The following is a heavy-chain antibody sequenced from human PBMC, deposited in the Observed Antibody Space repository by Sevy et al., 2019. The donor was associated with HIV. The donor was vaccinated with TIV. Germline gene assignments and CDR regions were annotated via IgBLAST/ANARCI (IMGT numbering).Heavy chain of an antibody. D-gene: IGHD2-2*01. V-gene: IGHV3-21*01. CDR1: GFTFSSYS. CDR3: ARDEEDIVVVPAANPTYYYYGMDV. Sequence: GGSLRLSCAASGFTFSSYSMNWVRQAPGKGLEWVSCISSSSSYIYYADSVKGRFTISRDNAKNSLYLQMNSLRAEDTAVYYCARDEEDIVVVPAANPTYYYYGMDVWGQGTTVTVSS. CDR2: ISSSSSYI. J-gene: IGHJ6*02.